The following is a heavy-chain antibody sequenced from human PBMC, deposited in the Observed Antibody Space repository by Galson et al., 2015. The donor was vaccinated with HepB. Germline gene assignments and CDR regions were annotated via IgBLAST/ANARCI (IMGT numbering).Heavy chain of an antibody. CDR3: AKEERYFDTHYGMDV. Sequence: SLRLSCAASGFTFDDYAMHWVRHAPGKGLEWVSLISWDGGSTYYADSVKGRFTISRDNSKNSLYLQMNSLRTEDTALYYCAKEERYFDTHYGMDVWGQGTTVTVSS. V-gene: IGHV3-43*01. CDR1: GFTFDDYA. D-gene: IGHD3-9*01. J-gene: IGHJ6*02. CDR2: ISWDGGST.